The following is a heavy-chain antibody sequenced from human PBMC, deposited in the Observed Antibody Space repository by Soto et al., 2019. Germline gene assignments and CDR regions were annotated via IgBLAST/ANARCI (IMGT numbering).Heavy chain of an antibody. V-gene: IGHV4-34*01. CDR1: GGSFSGYY. CDR2: INHSGST. D-gene: IGHD3-9*01. Sequence: PSETMSLTCAVYGGSFSGYYWSWIRQTPGKGLEWIGEINHSGSTNYNPSLKSRVTISVDTSKNQFSLKLSSVTAADTAVYYCARGHPEGDILTGYFDYWGQGTLVTVSS. J-gene: IGHJ4*02. CDR3: ARGHPEGDILTGYFDY.